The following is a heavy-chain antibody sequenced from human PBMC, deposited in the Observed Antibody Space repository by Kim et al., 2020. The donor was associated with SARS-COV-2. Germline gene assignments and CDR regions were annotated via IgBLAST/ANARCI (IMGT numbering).Heavy chain of an antibody. CDR3: AYQKDYYDSSGYYY. V-gene: IGHV1-46*01. D-gene: IGHD3-22*01. Sequence: AQEFQGRVTMTRDTSTSTVYMELSSLRSEDTAVYYCAYQKDYYDSSGYYYWGQGTLVTVSS. J-gene: IGHJ4*02.